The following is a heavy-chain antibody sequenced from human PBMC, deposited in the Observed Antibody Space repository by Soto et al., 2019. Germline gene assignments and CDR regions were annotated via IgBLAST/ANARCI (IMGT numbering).Heavy chain of an antibody. J-gene: IGHJ4*02. CDR1: GYSFTTSW. CDR3: ARHDYGDYISGIDY. CDR2: FDPTNSYV. V-gene: IGHV5-10-1*01. D-gene: IGHD4-17*01. Sequence: EVQLVQSGAEAKKPGESLRISCKGSGYSFTTSWITWVRQMPGKGLEWMGYFDPTNSYVKYSPSFQGHVTISVDKSISTAYLQWSSLKASDTAMYYCARHDYGDYISGIDYWGQGTLVTVSS.